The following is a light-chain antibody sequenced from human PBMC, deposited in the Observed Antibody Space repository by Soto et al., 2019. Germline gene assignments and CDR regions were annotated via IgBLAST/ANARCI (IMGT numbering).Light chain of an antibody. CDR1: QGISNS. CDR3: KNYDSAPIT. Sequence: DVQLTQSPSFMSLSAGDRVTITCRASQGISNSLAWYQQKPGKAHKLLIYSASTLQPGVQSRFSGSGSGTDFTLTIKSLQPDDIATYYCKNYDSAPITFGQGTRLEIK. V-gene: IGKV1-27*01. CDR2: SAS. J-gene: IGKJ5*01.